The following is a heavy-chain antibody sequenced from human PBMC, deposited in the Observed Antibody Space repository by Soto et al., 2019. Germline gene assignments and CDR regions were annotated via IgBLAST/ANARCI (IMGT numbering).Heavy chain of an antibody. Sequence: EVQLVETGGGLIQPGGSLRLSCAASGFTVSSNYMSWVRQAPGKGLEWVSVIYSGGSTYYADSVKGRFTISRDNSKNTLYLQMNSLRAEDTAVYYCARIFRERKYSYGYFDYWGQGTLVTVSS. J-gene: IGHJ4*02. D-gene: IGHD5-18*01. CDR1: GFTVSSNY. CDR2: IYSGGST. V-gene: IGHV3-53*02. CDR3: ARIFRERKYSYGYFDY.